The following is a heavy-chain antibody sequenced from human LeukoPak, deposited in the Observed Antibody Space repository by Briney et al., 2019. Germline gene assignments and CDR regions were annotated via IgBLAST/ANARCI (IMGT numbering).Heavy chain of an antibody. Sequence: GGSLRLSCEASGFTFSSYWMDWVRQAPGKGLEWVASIKHDGSEQYYVDSVKGRFTISRDNGRNLLYLQMNSLRVEDTAVYYCARDKYGAYSDFWGQGTLVTVSS. V-gene: IGHV3-7*01. J-gene: IGHJ4*02. CDR1: GFTFSSYW. D-gene: IGHD4-17*01. CDR3: ARDKYGAYSDF. CDR2: IKHDGSEQ.